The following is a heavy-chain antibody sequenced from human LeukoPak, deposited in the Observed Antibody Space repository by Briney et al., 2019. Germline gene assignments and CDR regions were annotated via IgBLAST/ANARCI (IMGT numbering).Heavy chain of an antibody. D-gene: IGHD3-10*01. CDR1: GGSISSYY. CDR3: ARDTLWFGEPSHFDY. CDR2: IYSSGST. V-gene: IGHV4-4*07. J-gene: IGHJ4*02. Sequence: SETLSLTCTVSGGSISSYYWSWIRQPAGKGLEWIGRIYSSGSTNYNPSLKSRVTMSVDTSKNQFSLKVTSVTAADTAVYYCARDTLWFGEPSHFDYWGQGTLVTVSS.